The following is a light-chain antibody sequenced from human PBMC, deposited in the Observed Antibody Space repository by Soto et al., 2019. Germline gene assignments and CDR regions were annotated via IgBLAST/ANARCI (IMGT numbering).Light chain of an antibody. CDR1: QSVSSSY. Sequence: ETVLTQSPGTLSLSPGERATLSCRASQSVSSSYLAWYQQKPGQAPRLLIYDASSRATGIPDRFSGSGSGADCSLTISRLEPEDDAVYYCQQYDRSPPSWTFGQGTKVEIK. J-gene: IGKJ1*01. CDR3: QQYDRSPPSWT. CDR2: DAS. V-gene: IGKV3-20*01.